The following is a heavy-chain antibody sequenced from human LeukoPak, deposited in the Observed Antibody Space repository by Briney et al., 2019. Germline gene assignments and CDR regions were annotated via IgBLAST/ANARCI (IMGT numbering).Heavy chain of an antibody. V-gene: IGHV3-21*01. D-gene: IGHD6-13*01. CDR2: ISSSSSYI. CDR1: GFTFSSYS. CDR3: ARVRQQLAFMDV. J-gene: IGHJ6*03. Sequence: GGSLRLSCAASGFTFSSYSMNWVRQAPGKGLEWVSSISSSSSYIYYADSVKGRFTISRDNAKNSLYLQMNSLRAEDTAVYYCARVRQQLAFMDVWGKGTTVTVSS.